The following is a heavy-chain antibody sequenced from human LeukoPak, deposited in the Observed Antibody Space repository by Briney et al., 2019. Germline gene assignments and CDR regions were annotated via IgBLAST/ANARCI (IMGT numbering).Heavy chain of an antibody. V-gene: IGHV4-30-4*01. CDR3: ARGRYCSGGSCYFDY. D-gene: IGHD2-15*01. J-gene: IGHJ4*02. Sequence: SETLSLTCTVSGGSLSSGDYYWSWIRQPPGKGLEWIGYIYYSGSTYYNPSLKSRVTISVDTSKNQFSLKLSSVTAADTAEYYCARGRYCSGGSCYFDYWGQGTLVTVSS. CDR1: GGSLSSGDYY. CDR2: IYYSGST.